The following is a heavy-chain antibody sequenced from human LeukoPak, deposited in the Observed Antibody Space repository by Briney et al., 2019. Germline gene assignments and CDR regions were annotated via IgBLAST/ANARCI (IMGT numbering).Heavy chain of an antibody. Sequence: ASVKVSCKASDYIVFNYVISWGRQAPGQGREGRGWISAYSGNTNYAQKFQGRVTMNTDSSTSTAYMALRRLRPEDTDVYYCARDDGMFILRFDPWGQGTLVTVSS. D-gene: IGHD1-14*01. V-gene: IGHV1-18*01. CDR1: DYIVFNYV. J-gene: IGHJ5*02. CDR3: ARDDGMFILRFDP. CDR2: ISAYSGNT.